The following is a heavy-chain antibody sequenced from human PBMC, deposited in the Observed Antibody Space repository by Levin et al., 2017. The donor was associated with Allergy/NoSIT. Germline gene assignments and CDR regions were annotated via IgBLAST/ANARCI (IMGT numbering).Heavy chain of an antibody. V-gene: IGHV3-9*01. CDR1: GFTFRDYA. D-gene: IGHD5-24*01. CDR3: VKDVGDGLYYFCGLDV. Sequence: GGSLRLSCATSGFTFRDYAMHWVRQAPGKGLEWVSGVGWNSDTIEYADSVKGRFTISRDNAKNSLYLQMNSLRPEDTALSYFVKDVGDGLYYFCGLDVWGQGTTVTVSS. J-gene: IGHJ6*01. CDR2: VGWNSDTI.